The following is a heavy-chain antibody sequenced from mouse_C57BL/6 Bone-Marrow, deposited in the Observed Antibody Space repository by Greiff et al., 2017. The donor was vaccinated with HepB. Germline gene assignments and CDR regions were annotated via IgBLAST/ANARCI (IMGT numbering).Heavy chain of an antibody. J-gene: IGHJ4*01. CDR2: IYPGSGST. CDR1: GYTFTSYW. CDR3: ARNYGKEYYYAMDY. D-gene: IGHD1-1*01. V-gene: IGHV1-55*01. Sequence: VQLQQPGAELVKPGASVKMSCKASGYTFTSYWITWVKQRPGQGLEWIGDIYPGSGSTNYNEKFKSKATLTVDPSSSTAYMQLSSLTSEDSAVYYCARNYGKEYYYAMDYWGQGTSVTVSS.